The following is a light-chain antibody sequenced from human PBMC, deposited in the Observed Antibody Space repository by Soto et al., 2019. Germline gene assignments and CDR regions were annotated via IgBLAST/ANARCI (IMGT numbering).Light chain of an antibody. J-gene: IGKJ1*01. CDR1: QNIGTS. V-gene: IGKV1-5*01. Sequence: DIQMTQSPSTLSASVGDRVTITCRASQNIGTSLGWYQQTAGKAPKLLVSDASTLDSGVPSRFGGSGSGTEFTLSITSLLPDDFATYYCQQCFWQWTFGQVTKVDIK. CDR3: QQCFWQWT. CDR2: DAS.